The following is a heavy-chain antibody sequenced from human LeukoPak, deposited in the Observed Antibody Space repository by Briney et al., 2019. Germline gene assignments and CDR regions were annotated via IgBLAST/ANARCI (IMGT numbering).Heavy chain of an antibody. D-gene: IGHD3-10*01. CDR1: GFTFSSYV. V-gene: IGHV3-23*01. J-gene: IGHJ4*02. CDR2: ISGSGSIT. CDR3: ANLGGSGTYRDY. Sequence: PGGSLRLSCAASGFTFSSYVMTWVRHAPGKGLEGVSVISGSGSITHYADSVKGRFTISRDNFKNTLYLQMNSLRAEDTAVYYCANLGGSGTYRDYWGQGTLVTVSS.